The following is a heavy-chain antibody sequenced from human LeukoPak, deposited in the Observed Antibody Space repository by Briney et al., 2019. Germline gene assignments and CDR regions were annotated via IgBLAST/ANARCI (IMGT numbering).Heavy chain of an antibody. CDR2: IKQDGTEK. Sequence: GGSLRLSCAASGFTFSGYWMSWVRQAPGKGLGWVANIKQDGTEKYDADSVKGRFTISRDNTKNSLYLQMNSLRAEDTAIYYCARRGYSFALDSWGQGTLVTVSS. V-gene: IGHV3-7*01. D-gene: IGHD5-18*01. J-gene: IGHJ4*02. CDR3: ARRGYSFALDS. CDR1: GFTFSGYW.